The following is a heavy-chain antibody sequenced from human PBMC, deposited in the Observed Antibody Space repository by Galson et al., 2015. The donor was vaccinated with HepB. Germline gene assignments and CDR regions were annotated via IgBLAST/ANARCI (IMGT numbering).Heavy chain of an antibody. Sequence: SVKVSCKASGGTFSTYTISWVRQAPGQGLEWMGGITPIFGTANYAQKFQGRVTITADESTRTVYMELRSLRSEDTAVYYCAREGIAAAANQVDYWGQGTLVTVS. V-gene: IGHV1-69*13. CDR1: GGTFSTYT. D-gene: IGHD6-13*01. CDR3: AREGIAAAANQVDY. J-gene: IGHJ4*02. CDR2: ITPIFGTA.